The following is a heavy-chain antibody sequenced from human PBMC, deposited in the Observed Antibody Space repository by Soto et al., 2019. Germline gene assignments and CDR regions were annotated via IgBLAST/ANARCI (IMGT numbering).Heavy chain of an antibody. D-gene: IGHD2-2*01. Sequence: QVQLVQSGAEVKKPGSSVKVSSKASGGTFSSYANSWVRQAPGQGLEWMGGIIPISDTTNYAQKFQGRVTITADESTSTAYMELSSLRSEDTAVYYCSRSQGSSTSLEIYYYYYYGMDVWGQGTTVTVSS. CDR1: GGTFSSYA. J-gene: IGHJ6*02. CDR2: IIPISDTT. V-gene: IGHV1-69*01. CDR3: SRSQGSSTSLEIYYYYYYGMDV.